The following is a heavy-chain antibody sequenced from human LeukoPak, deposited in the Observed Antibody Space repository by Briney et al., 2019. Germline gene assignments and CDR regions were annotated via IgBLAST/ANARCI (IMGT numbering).Heavy chain of an antibody. Sequence: SETLSLTCAVSGGSFSGYYWSWVRQPPGKGLEWIGEINHSGRSNYNPSLKSRVTISVDTSKNQFSLKLSSVTAADTAVYYCARAPGSDIVVVVAATTDAFDIWGQGTMVTVSS. J-gene: IGHJ3*02. CDR1: GGSFSGYY. CDR2: INHSGRS. CDR3: ARAPGSDIVVVVAATTDAFDI. D-gene: IGHD2-15*01. V-gene: IGHV4-34*01.